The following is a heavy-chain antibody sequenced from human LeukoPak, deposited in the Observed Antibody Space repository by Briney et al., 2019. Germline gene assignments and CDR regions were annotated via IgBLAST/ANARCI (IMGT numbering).Heavy chain of an antibody. CDR2: INSDGSST. Sequence: GGSLRLSCAASGFTFSSYWIHWVRQAPGKGLVWVSRINSDGSSTSYADSVKGRFTISRDNSKNTLYLQMNSLRAEDTAVYYCARNYGDYAFDYWGQGTLVTVSS. D-gene: IGHD4-17*01. V-gene: IGHV3-74*01. CDR1: GFTFSSYW. CDR3: ARNYGDYAFDY. J-gene: IGHJ4*02.